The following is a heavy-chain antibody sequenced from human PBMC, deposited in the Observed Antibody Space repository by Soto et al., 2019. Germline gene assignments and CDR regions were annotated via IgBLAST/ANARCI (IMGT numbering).Heavy chain of an antibody. CDR2: IYYSGST. CDR1: GGSISSYY. V-gene: IGHV4-59*08. D-gene: IGHD3-22*01. J-gene: IGHJ5*02. CDR3: ARLTGYYDSSGYYYWFDP. Sequence: QVQLQESGPGLVKPSETLSLTCTVSGGSISSYYWSWIRQPPGKGLEWIGYIYYSGSTNYNPSLKSRVTISVATSKSQSSLKLSSVTAADTAVYYCARLTGYYDSSGYYYWFDPWGQGTLVTVSS.